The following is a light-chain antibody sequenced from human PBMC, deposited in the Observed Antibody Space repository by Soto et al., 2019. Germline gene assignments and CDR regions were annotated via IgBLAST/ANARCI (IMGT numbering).Light chain of an antibody. V-gene: IGKV1-5*01. CDR3: QQYNSYLWA. J-gene: IGKJ1*01. CDR1: QSISSK. CDR2: DAS. Sequence: DIQRTQSPATLSASAGDRATLSCRASQSISSKVAWHQQKPGKAPKLLIYDASSWDSGVPARFSGSGSGTEFALTISSLQSEDFAIYYCQQYNSYLWAFGQGTKVDIK.